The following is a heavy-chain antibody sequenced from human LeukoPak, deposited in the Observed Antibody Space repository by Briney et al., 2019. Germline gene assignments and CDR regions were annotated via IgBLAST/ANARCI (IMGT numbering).Heavy chain of an antibody. V-gene: IGHV3-30*02. D-gene: IGHD3-10*01. CDR3: AKDSGSGSYYIPEYFQH. J-gene: IGHJ1*01. CDR2: IRYDGSNK. CDR1: GFTFSSYG. Sequence: GGSLRLSCAAPGFTFSSYGMHWVRQAPGKGLEWVAFIRYDGSNKYYADSVKGRFTISRDNSKNTLYLQMNSLRAEDTAVYYCAKDSGSGSYYIPEYFQHWGQGTLVTVSS.